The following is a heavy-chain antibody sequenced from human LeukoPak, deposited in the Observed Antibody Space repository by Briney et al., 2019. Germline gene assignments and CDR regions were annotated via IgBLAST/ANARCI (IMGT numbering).Heavy chain of an antibody. V-gene: IGHV4-39*01. J-gene: IGHJ4*02. CDR2: IYYSGST. D-gene: IGHD3-22*01. Sequence: SETLSLTCTVSGGSISSSSYYWGWIRQPPGKGLEWIGNIYYSGSTYYNTSLKSRVTISVDTSKNQFSLKLSSVTAADTAVYYCARLSRITMIIDYWGQGTLVTVSS. CDR3: ARLSRITMIIDY. CDR1: GGSISSSSYY.